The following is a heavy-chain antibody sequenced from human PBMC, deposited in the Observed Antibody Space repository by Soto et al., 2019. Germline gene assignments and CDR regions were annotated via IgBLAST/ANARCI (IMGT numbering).Heavy chain of an antibody. Sequence: GGSLRRSCAASGFTFSSYSMNWVRQAPGKGLEWVSYISSSSSTIYYADSVKGRFTISRDNAKNSLYLQMNSLRDEDTAVYYCARDSGYSSSWYTLRYGMDVWGQGTTVTVSS. CDR3: ARDSGYSSSWYTLRYGMDV. CDR2: ISSSSSTI. V-gene: IGHV3-48*02. D-gene: IGHD6-13*01. CDR1: GFTFSSYS. J-gene: IGHJ6*02.